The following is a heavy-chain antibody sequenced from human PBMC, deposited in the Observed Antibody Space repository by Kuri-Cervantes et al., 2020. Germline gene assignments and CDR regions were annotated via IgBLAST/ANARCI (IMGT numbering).Heavy chain of an antibody. D-gene: IGHD4-23*01. J-gene: IGHJ5*02. CDR1: GFSFSSYY. CDR2: IYARGST. Sequence: GSLRLSCTASGFSFSSYYWSWIRQPAGKGLEWVGRIYARGSTNYNPSLKSGVTMSVDTSKNHFSLKLSSVTAADTAVYYCARVFYNYGGNAVGDNWFDPWGQGTLVTVSS. CDR3: ARVFYNYGGNAVGDNWFDP. V-gene: IGHV4-4*07.